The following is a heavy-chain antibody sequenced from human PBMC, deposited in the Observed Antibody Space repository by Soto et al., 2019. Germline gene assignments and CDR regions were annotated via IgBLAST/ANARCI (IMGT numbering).Heavy chain of an antibody. CDR2: IWYDGGNK. CDR3: ARERRVPYYYDSSGYSIDY. J-gene: IGHJ4*02. D-gene: IGHD3-22*01. Sequence: QPGGSLRLSCAASGFTFSSYGMHWVRQAPGKGLEWVAVIWYDGGNKYYADSVKGRFTISRDNSKNTLYLQMNSLRAEDTAVYYCARERRVPYYYDSSGYSIDYWGQGTLVTVSS. CDR1: GFTFSSYG. V-gene: IGHV3-33*01.